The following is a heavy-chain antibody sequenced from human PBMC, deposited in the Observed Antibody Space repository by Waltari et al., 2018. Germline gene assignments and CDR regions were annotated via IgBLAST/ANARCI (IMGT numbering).Heavy chain of an antibody. V-gene: IGHV1-69*09. Sequence: QVRLLQSGAEVKKPGSSVKVSCQASGDTFSSYAINWVRQAPGQGLEWMGGFIPSLGLTNYAQKFQGRVTITADKSTTTAYMELSSLRSEDTAVYYCARGGDATQTNYYYYGLDVWGQGTTVTVSS. J-gene: IGHJ6*02. D-gene: IGHD2-15*01. CDR2: FIPSLGLT. CDR3: ARGGDATQTNYYYYGLDV. CDR1: GDTFSSYA.